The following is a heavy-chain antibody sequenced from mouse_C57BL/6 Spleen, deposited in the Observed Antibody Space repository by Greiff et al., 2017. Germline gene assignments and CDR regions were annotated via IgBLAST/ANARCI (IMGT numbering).Heavy chain of an antibody. V-gene: IGHV5-16*01. CDR1: GFTFSDYY. D-gene: IGHD4-1*01. CDR3: ARETNWGFDY. CDR2: INYDGSST. J-gene: IGHJ2*01. Sequence: EVQVVESEGGLVQPGSSMKLSCTASGFTFSDYYMAWVRQVPEKGLEWVANINYDGSSTYYLDSLKSRFIISRDNAKNILYLQMSSLKSEDTATYYCARETNWGFDYWGQGTTLTVSS.